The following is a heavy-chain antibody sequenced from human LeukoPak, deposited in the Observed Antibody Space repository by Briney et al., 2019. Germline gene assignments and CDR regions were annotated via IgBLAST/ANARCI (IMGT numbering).Heavy chain of an antibody. Sequence: TSETLSLTCAVSGYSISSGYYWGWIRQPPGKGLEWIGSIYYSGSTYYNPSLKSRVTISVDTSKNQFSLKLSSVTAADTAVYYCAGRRDNYYDFWSGYPSLFDYWGQGTLVTVSS. J-gene: IGHJ4*02. CDR2: IYYSGST. CDR3: AGRRDNYYDFWSGYPSLFDY. V-gene: IGHV4-38-2*01. CDR1: GYSISSGYY. D-gene: IGHD3-3*01.